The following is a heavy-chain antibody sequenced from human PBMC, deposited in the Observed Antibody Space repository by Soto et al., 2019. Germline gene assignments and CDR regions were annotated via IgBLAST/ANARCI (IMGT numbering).Heavy chain of an antibody. CDR3: ARRRYCGADCYSKYYYGMDV. V-gene: IGHV1-69*02. CDR2: IIPVLGVT. Sequence: QVQLVQSGAEVKKPGSSVKVSCQASGSTFSSYTVSWVRQAPGQGLEWMGRIIPVLGVTNYAPKFKGRVTISADKSKTTAYMELSSLRSGDTVVYYCARRRYCGADCYSKYYYGMDVWGQGTTVTVSS. CDR1: GSTFSSYT. D-gene: IGHD2-21*02. J-gene: IGHJ6*02.